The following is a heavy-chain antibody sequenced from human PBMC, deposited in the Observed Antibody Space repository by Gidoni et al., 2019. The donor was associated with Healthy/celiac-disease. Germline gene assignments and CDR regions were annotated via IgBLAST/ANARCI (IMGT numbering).Heavy chain of an antibody. D-gene: IGHD4-17*01. CDR2: MNPKSGNT. CDR1: GYTFTSYD. Sequence: QVQLVQSGAEVKKPGASVKVSCKASGYTFTSYDINWVRQATGQGLEWMGWMNPKSGNTGYAQKFQGRVTMTRNTSISTAYMELSSLRSEDTAVYYCARGRFDYGGNSIMHDYWGQGTLVTVSS. J-gene: IGHJ4*02. V-gene: IGHV1-8*01. CDR3: ARGRFDYGGNSIMHDY.